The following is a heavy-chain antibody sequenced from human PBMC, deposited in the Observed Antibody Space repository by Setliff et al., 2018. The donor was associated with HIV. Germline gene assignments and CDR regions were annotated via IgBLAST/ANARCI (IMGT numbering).Heavy chain of an antibody. J-gene: IGHJ4*02. V-gene: IGHV3-48*04. Sequence: GGSLRLSCAASGFTFSSYSMNWVRQTPGKGLEGVSYISSSGSTIYYADSVKGRFTISRDNAKNSLYLQMNSLRAEDTAVYYCARETPRGMGKDYWGQGTLVTVSS. D-gene: IGHD3-16*01. CDR3: ARETPRGMGKDY. CDR2: ISSSGSTI. CDR1: GFTFSSYS.